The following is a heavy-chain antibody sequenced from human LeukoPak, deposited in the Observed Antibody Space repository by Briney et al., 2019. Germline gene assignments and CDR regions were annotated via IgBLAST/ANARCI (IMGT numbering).Heavy chain of an antibody. CDR2: IKQDGSER. Sequence: GGSLRLSCAASGFTFSGFSMSWVRQSPTKGLEWVANIKQDGSERYYVDSVKGRFTISRDNAKNSLYLQMNSLRAEDTAVYYCARRYFDYWGQGTLVTVSS. CDR3: ARRYFDY. CDR1: GFTFSGFS. J-gene: IGHJ4*02. V-gene: IGHV3-7*03.